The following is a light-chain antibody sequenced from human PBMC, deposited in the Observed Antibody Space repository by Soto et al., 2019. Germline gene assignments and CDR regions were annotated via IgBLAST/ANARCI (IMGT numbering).Light chain of an antibody. Sequence: AIRMTQSPSSLSASTGDRVTITCRASQGISSYLAWYQQKPGKAPKLLIYAASTLQSGVPSRFSGSGSGTDFTLTISSLQPEDFSIYYCQQSDSTPYTFGQGTKVDIK. CDR3: QQSDSTPYT. CDR1: QGISSY. CDR2: AAS. J-gene: IGKJ2*01. V-gene: IGKV1-8*01.